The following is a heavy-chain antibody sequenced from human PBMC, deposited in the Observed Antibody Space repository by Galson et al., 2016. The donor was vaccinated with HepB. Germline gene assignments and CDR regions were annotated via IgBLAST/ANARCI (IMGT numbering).Heavy chain of an antibody. J-gene: IGHJ6*02. V-gene: IGHV3-9*01. CDR1: GFTFDEYA. CDR2: ISWNSDNI. CDR3: TKDINYGDYHGGGMDV. D-gene: IGHD4-17*01. Sequence: SLRLSCAASGFTFDEYAMHWVRQAPGKGLEWVSGISWNSDNIGYADSVRGRFTISRDNAKKSLFLQMSSLRPEDTAFYYCTKDINYGDYHGGGMDVWGQGTTVTVSS.